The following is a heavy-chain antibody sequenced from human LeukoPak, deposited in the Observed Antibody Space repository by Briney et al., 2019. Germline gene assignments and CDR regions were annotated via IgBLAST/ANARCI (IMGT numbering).Heavy chain of an antibody. CDR2: IYYTGGT. CDR1: GGSIGSNY. D-gene: IGHD6-19*01. Sequence: SETLSLTCTVSGGSIGSNYWTWIRQPPGKGLEYIGYIYYTGGTNYNPSLKSRVTISVDTSKNQFSLKLSSVTAADTAVYFCAKYRNRGWVIDNWGQGTLVTVSS. V-gene: IGHV4-59*08. J-gene: IGHJ4*02. CDR3: AKYRNRGWVIDN.